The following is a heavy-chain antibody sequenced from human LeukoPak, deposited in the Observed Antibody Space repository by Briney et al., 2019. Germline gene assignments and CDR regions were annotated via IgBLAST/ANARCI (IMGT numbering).Heavy chain of an antibody. D-gene: IGHD1-26*01. Sequence: ASVRVSCKASGYTFTGYYMHWVRQAPGQGLEWMGRINPNSGGTNYAQKFQGRVTMTRDTSISTAYMELSRLRSDDTAVYYCARSGSYYTAFDIWGQGTMVTVSS. CDR2: INPNSGGT. J-gene: IGHJ3*02. V-gene: IGHV1-2*06. CDR3: ARSGSYYTAFDI. CDR1: GYTFTGYY.